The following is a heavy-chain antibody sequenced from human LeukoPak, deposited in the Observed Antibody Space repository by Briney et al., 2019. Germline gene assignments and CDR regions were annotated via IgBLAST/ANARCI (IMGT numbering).Heavy chain of an antibody. Sequence: SETLSLTCTVSGGSFSSYYWSWIRQPPGKGLEWIGEINHSGSTNYNPSLKSRVTISVDTSKNQFSLKLSSVTAADTAVHYCARRGDIAVAGTDYFDYWGQGTLVTVSS. J-gene: IGHJ4*02. CDR2: INHSGST. D-gene: IGHD6-19*01. CDR1: GGSFSSYY. V-gene: IGHV4-34*01. CDR3: ARRGDIAVAGTDYFDY.